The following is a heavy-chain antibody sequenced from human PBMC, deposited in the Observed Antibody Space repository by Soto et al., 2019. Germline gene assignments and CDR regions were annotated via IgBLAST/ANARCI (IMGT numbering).Heavy chain of an antibody. Sequence: SETLSLTCNVSGGSIGSYYWNWLRQPAGKGLEWIGYVYYTGSTNYNPSLEGRATISVDSSKNQVSLNLRSVTAADTAVYYCAKSSTASIAVAGTFDYWGQGTLVTVSS. D-gene: IGHD6-19*01. V-gene: IGHV4-59*01. J-gene: IGHJ4*02. CDR3: AKSSTASIAVAGTFDY. CDR2: VYYTGST. CDR1: GGSIGSYY.